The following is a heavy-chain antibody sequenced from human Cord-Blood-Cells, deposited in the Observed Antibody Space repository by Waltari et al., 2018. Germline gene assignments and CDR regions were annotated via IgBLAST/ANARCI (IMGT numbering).Heavy chain of an antibody. CDR2: INHSGST. Sequence: QVQLQQWGAGLLKPSETLSLTCAVYGGSFSGYYWSWLRQPPGKGLEWIGEINHSGSTNYNPSLKSRVTISVDTSKNQFSLKLSSVTAADTAVYYCARVEFYYDILTGYYNWFDPWGQGTLVTVSS. V-gene: IGHV4-34*01. CDR3: ARVEFYYDILTGYYNWFDP. J-gene: IGHJ5*02. CDR1: GGSFSGYY. D-gene: IGHD3-9*01.